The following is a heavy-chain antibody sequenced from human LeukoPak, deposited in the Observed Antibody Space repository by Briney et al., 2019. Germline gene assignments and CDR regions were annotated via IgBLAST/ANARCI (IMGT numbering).Heavy chain of an antibody. V-gene: IGHV1-18*01. D-gene: IGHD6-13*01. Sequence: ASVKVSCKASGYTFTSYGISWVRQAPGQGLEWMGWISAYNGNTNYAQKLQGRVTMTTDTSTSTAYMELRSLRSDDTAAYYCARESRYSSSWYSDYWGQGTLVTVSS. CDR1: GYTFTSYG. J-gene: IGHJ4*02. CDR3: ARESRYSSSWYSDY. CDR2: ISAYNGNT.